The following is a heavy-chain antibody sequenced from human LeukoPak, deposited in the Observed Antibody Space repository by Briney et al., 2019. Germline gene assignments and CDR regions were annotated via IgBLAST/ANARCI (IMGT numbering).Heavy chain of an antibody. CDR2: ISTSGSTI. V-gene: IGHV3-48*04. CDR3: ARARLRRDFYYYYMDV. D-gene: IGHD3-3*01. Sequence: GGSLRLSCAASGFTFSSYAMSWVRQAPGKGLDWVSYISTSGSTIYYADSVKGRFTISRDNAKNSLYLQMNSLRAEDTAVYYCARARLRRDFYYYYMDVWGKGTTVTISS. J-gene: IGHJ6*03. CDR1: GFTFSSYA.